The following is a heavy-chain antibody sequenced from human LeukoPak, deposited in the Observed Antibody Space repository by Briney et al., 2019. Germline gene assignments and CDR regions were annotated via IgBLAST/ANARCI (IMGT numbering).Heavy chain of an antibody. CDR1: GFTLSSYW. CDR2: IDSDGTNT. Sequence: GGSLRLSCAASGFTLSSYWMSWVRQAPGKGLVWVSRIDSDGTNTKYAESVKDRFTISRDNAKNTLHLQMNSLRADDTAVYYCARESAGGKVDSWGQGTLVTVSS. D-gene: IGHD4-23*01. V-gene: IGHV3-74*03. CDR3: ARESAGGKVDS. J-gene: IGHJ4*02.